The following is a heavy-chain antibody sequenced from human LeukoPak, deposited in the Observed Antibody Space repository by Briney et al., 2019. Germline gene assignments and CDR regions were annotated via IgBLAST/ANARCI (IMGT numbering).Heavy chain of an antibody. CDR3: ARGHYYDSSNPDNAFDI. CDR2: MNPNSGNT. Sequence: GASVKFSCKASGYTFTSYDINWVRQATGKGLEWMGWMNPNSGNTGYAQKFQGRVTITRNTSTTTAYMELSSLRSEDTAVYYCARGHYYDSSNPDNAFDIWGQGTMVTVSS. V-gene: IGHV1-8*03. J-gene: IGHJ3*02. CDR1: GYTFTSYD. D-gene: IGHD3-22*01.